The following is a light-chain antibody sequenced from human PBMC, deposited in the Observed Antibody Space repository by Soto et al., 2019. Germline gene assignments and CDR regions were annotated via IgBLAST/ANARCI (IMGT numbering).Light chain of an antibody. CDR1: QSVSTRY. Sequence: SVVTQSTGTLSLSPGERATLSCKASQSVSTRYLDSYQQKPGQAPRLRLYGLSIRATGIPDRFSGSGSGTDFTLTISRLEPEDFAGYYCYQFGSSPPAFTFGQGTKLEI. V-gene: IGKV3-20*01. CDR2: GLS. J-gene: IGKJ2*01. CDR3: YQFGSSPPAFT.